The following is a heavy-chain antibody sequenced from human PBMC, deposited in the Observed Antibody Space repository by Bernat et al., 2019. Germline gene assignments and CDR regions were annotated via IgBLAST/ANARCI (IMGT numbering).Heavy chain of an antibody. CDR2: IYYSGST. J-gene: IGHJ5*02. V-gene: IGHV4-39*01. CDR1: GGSISTPSYY. Sequence: QLQLQESGPGLVKPSETLSLTCTVSGGSISTPSYYWGWIRQPPGKGLEYIGSIYYSGSTYDNPSLKSRVTMSVDTSENQYSLRLSSVTAADTAMYYCARHSYGSSGGNWFDLWGQGTLVTVSS. D-gene: IGHD2-15*01. CDR3: ARHSYGSSGGNWFDL.